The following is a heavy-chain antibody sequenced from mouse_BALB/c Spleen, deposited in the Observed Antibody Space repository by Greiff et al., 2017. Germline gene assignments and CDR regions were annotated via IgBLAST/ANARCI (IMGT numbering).Heavy chain of an antibody. J-gene: IGHJ2*01. CDR1: GFNIKDTY. D-gene: IGHD1-2*01. CDR3: ARSDTANY. CDR2: IDPANGNT. V-gene: IGHV14-3*02. Sequence: VQLKESGAELVKPGASVKLSCTASGFNIKDTYMHWVKQRPEQGLEWIGRIDPANGNTKYDPKFQGKATITADTSSNTAYLQLSSLTSEDTAVHYCARSDTANYWGQGTTLTVSS.